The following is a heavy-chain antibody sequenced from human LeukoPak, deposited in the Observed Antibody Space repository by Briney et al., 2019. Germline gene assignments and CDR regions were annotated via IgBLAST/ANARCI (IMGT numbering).Heavy chain of an antibody. CDR1: GESFSGYY. CDR3: ARRPHGMDV. V-gene: IGHV4-59*01. Sequence: SETLSLTCAVYGESFSGYYWSWIRQPPGKGLEWIGYIYYSGSTNYNPSLKSRVTISVDTSKNQFSLKLSSVTAADTAVYYCARRPHGMDVWGQGTTVTVSS. J-gene: IGHJ6*02. CDR2: IYYSGST.